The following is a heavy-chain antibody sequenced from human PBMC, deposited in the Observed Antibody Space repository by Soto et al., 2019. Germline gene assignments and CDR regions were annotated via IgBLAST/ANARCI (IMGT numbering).Heavy chain of an antibody. Sequence: SVKVSCKASGGTFSSYTISRVRQAPGQGLEWMGRIIPILGIANYAQKFQGRVTITADKSTSTAYMELSSLRSEDTAVYYCARVPDNWNSVTSDYWGQGTLVTVSS. J-gene: IGHJ4*02. CDR2: IIPILGIA. CDR3: ARVPDNWNSVTSDY. D-gene: IGHD1-7*01. CDR1: GGTFSSYT. V-gene: IGHV1-69*02.